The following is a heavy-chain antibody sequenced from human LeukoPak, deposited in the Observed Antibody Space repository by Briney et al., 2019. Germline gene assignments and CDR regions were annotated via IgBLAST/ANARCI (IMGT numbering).Heavy chain of an antibody. CDR1: GFTFSNAW. CDR3: TTDFGSGWYGMDV. Sequence: GGSLRLSCAASGFTFSNAWMSWVRQAPGKGLEWVGRIKSKTDGGTTDYAAPVKGRFTISRDDSKNTLYLQMNSLKTEDTAVYYCTTDFGSGWYGMDVWGQGTTVTVSS. D-gene: IGHD6-19*01. J-gene: IGHJ6*02. CDR2: IKSKTDGGTT. V-gene: IGHV3-15*01.